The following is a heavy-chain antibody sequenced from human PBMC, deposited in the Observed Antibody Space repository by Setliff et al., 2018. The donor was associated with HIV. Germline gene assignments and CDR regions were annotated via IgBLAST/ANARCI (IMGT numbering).Heavy chain of an antibody. CDR2: IIPKIATA. D-gene: IGHD7-27*01. J-gene: IGHJ4*02. Sequence: SVKVSCKASGGTFSNYAISWVRQVPGQGLEWMGGIIPKIATANYAQRFQGRVTITADESTSTAYMELSSLRYEDTAVYYCARQLSNSLDYWGQGTLVTVSS. CDR3: ARQLSNSLDY. CDR1: GGTFSNYA. V-gene: IGHV1-69*13.